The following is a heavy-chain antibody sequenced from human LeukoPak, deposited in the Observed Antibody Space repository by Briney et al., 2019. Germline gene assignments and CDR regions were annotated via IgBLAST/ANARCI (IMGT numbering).Heavy chain of an antibody. CDR3: ACSGYYIHYFDY. CDR1: GGTYSSYA. CDR2: IIPIFGTA. Sequence: ASVKVSCKASGGTYSSYAINWVRQAPGQGLEGRGGIIPIFGTANYAQKFQGRVTITTDESTSTAYMELSSLRSEDTAVYYCACSGYYIHYFDYWGQGTLVTVSS. V-gene: IGHV1-69*05. D-gene: IGHD3-22*01. J-gene: IGHJ4*02.